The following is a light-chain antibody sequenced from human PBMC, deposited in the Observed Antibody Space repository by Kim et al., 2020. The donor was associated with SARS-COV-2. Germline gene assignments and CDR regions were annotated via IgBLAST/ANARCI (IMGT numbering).Light chain of an antibody. CDR3: MQRIEFPYT. J-gene: IGKJ2*01. V-gene: IGKV2-40*01. CDR1: RGLVYGDDGNNN. CDR2: TLS. Sequence: PAPISCRSSRGLVYGDDGNNNLDWYLRKPGQSPQLLIYTLSYRASGVPDRFSGSGSGTDFTLKISRVEAEDVGIYYCMQRIEFPYTFGQGTKLEI.